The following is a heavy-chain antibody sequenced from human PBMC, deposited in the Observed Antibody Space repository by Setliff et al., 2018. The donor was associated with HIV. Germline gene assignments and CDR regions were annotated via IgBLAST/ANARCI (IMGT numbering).Heavy chain of an antibody. CDR1: GYTFSDYF. CDR2: IHPNRGGT. CDR3: ARVFGVRQAFDY. J-gene: IGHJ4*02. D-gene: IGHD3-10*02. Sequence: ASVKVSCKASGYTFSDYFIHWVRQAPGQGLEWMGWIHPNRGGTNYAQKFQGRVTMTRDTSITTAYMELSRLSSDDTAVYYCARVFGVRQAFDYWGQGTLVTVSS. V-gene: IGHV1-2*02.